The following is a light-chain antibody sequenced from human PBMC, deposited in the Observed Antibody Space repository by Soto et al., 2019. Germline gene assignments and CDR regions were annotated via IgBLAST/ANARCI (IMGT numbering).Light chain of an antibody. CDR3: QQRSNWWVT. Sequence: EIVLTQSPATLSFSPGERSTLSCMASQSVSSYLAWYQQKPGQATRLLIYDASKRATGIPARLSGSGSGKDFTITISSLEPEDFAVYYCQQRSNWWVTFGQGTRLAIK. CDR1: QSVSSY. J-gene: IGKJ5*01. CDR2: DAS. V-gene: IGKV3-11*01.